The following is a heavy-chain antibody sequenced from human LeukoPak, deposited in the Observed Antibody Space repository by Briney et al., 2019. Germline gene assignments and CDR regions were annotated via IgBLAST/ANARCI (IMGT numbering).Heavy chain of an antibody. Sequence: PGGSLRLSCAASGFTFSSYWMSWVRQAPGKGLEWVANIKQDGSEKYYVDSVKGRFTISRDNAKNSLYLQMNSLRAEDTAVYYCARDIIYCSGGSCYSGYYYYGMDVWGQGTTVTVSS. CDR3: ARDIIYCSGGSCYSGYYYYGMDV. V-gene: IGHV3-7*01. D-gene: IGHD2-15*01. CDR2: IKQDGSEK. J-gene: IGHJ6*02. CDR1: GFTFSSYW.